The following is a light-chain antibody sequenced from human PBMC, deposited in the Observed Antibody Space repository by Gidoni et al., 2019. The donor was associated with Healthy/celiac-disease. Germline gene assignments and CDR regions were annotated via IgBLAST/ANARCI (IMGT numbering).Light chain of an antibody. J-gene: IGKJ3*01. V-gene: IGKV3-11*01. CDR1: QSVSSY. Sequence: EIELTQSPATLSLSPGERATLSCRASQSVSSYLAWYQQKPGQAPRLLIYDASNRATGIPARFSGSGSGTDFTLTISSLEPEDFAVYYCQQRSNWPPPFTFGPGTKVDIK. CDR2: DAS. CDR3: QQRSNWPPPFT.